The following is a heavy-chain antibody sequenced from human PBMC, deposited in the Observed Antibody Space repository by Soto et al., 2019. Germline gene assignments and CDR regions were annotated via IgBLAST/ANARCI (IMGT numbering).Heavy chain of an antibody. CDR2: IKSSSDGATA. CDR3: TIGGGSN. CDR1: GFTFSNAW. D-gene: IGHD3-16*01. V-gene: IGHV3-15*05. J-gene: IGHJ4*02. Sequence: EVQLVESGGGLVKPGGSLRLPCAASGFTFSNAWMTWVRQAPGKGLEWVGTIKSSSDGATADYAAPVKGRFTISRDDSKNTLYLQMNSLTSDDTAVYYCTIGGGSNWGQGTLVTVSS.